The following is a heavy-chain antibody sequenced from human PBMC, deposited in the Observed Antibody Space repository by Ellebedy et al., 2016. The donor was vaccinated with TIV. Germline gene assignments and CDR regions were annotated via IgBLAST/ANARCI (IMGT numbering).Heavy chain of an antibody. CDR2: INADSAAI. V-gene: IGHV3-48*04. J-gene: IGHJ5*02. CDR1: GFTFSSHA. Sequence: GESLKISCAASGFTFSSHAMDWVRQAPGKGLEWVSYINADSAAIYYADSVKGRFTISRDNGKSSLYLQMNSLRAEDTAVYYCARDPDGYCSSTSCSNWFDPWGQGTLVTVSS. D-gene: IGHD2-2*01. CDR3: ARDPDGYCSSTSCSNWFDP.